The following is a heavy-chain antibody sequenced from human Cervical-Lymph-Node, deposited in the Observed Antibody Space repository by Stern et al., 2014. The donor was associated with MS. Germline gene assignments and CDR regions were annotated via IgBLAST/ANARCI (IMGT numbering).Heavy chain of an antibody. D-gene: IGHD2-21*02. J-gene: IGHJ4*02. CDR3: ARDNIKSGAWYYFDY. Sequence: QVQLVQSGPGLVKPSQTLSLTCTVSGGSISSGSYYWSWIRQPAGKGLEWIGRIYTSGSTNYNPSLKSRVTLSVDTSKNQFSRKLGSVTAADTAVYYCARDNIKSGAWYYFDYWGQGTLVTVSS. CDR1: GGSISSGSYY. V-gene: IGHV4-61*02. CDR2: IYTSGST.